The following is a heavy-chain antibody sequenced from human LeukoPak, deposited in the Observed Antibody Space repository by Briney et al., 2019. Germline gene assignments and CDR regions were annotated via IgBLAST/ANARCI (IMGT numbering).Heavy chain of an antibody. CDR3: AREGLGSSGWTVYYYYYGMDV. V-gene: IGHV3-7*01. CDR2: IKQDGSEK. D-gene: IGHD6-19*01. CDR1: GFTFSSYW. J-gene: IGHJ6*02. Sequence: GGSLRLSCAASGFTFSSYWMSWVRQAPGKGLEWVANIKQDGSEKYYVDSVKGRFTICRDNAKNSLYLQMNSLRAEDTAVYYCAREGLGSSGWTVYYYYYGMDVWGQGTTVTVSS.